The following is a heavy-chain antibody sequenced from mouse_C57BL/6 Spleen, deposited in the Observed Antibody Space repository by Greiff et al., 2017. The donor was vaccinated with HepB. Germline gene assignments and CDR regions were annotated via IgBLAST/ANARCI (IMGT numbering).Heavy chain of an antibody. CDR2: IDPENGDT. CDR1: GFNIKDDY. Sequence: VHVKQSGAELVRPGASVKLSCTASGFNIKDDYMHWVKQRPEQGLEWIGWIDPENGDTEYASKFQGKATITADTSSNTAYLQLSSLTSEDTAVYYCTTGGNLFAYWGQGTLVTVSA. V-gene: IGHV14-4*01. CDR3: TTGGNLFAY. D-gene: IGHD1-1*02. J-gene: IGHJ3*01.